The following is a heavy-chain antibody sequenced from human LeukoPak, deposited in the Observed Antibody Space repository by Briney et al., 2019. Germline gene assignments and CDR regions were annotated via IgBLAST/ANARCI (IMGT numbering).Heavy chain of an antibody. D-gene: IGHD2-15*01. V-gene: IGHV3-7*01. J-gene: IGHJ3*01. CDR1: RFSFSSFA. CDR2: IRQDGGDI. Sequence: GGSLRLSCAASRFSFSSFAMSWVRQAPGKGLEWVANIRQDGGDIHYVDSVKGRFTISRDNGKNSLYLQMNSLRAEDTAVYYCARDQDVVVLLGIIAYDAFDLWGQGTMVTVSS. CDR3: ARDQDVVVLLGIIAYDAFDL.